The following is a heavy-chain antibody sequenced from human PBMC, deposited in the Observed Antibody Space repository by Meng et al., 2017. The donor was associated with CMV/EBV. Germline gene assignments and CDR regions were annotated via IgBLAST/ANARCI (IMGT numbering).Heavy chain of an antibody. Sequence: SETLSLTCAVYGGSSSGYYWSWIRQPPGKGLEWIGEINHRGSTNYNPSLKSRVPISVDTTKNKFSLKLSSVTAAETAVYYCARLKLGYCSSTSCYAPYYYYGMDVWGQGTTVTVSS. D-gene: IGHD2-2*01. J-gene: IGHJ6*02. CDR1: GGSSSGYY. CDR2: INHRGST. V-gene: IGHV4-34*01. CDR3: ARLKLGYCSSTSCYAPYYYYGMDV.